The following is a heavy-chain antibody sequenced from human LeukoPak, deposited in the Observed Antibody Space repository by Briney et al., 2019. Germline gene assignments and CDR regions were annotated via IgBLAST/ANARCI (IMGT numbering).Heavy chain of an antibody. V-gene: IGHV4-61*02. Sequence: SQTLSLTCTVSGGSISSGDYYWSWIRQPPGKGLEWIGRIYTSGSTNYNPSLKSRVTISVDTSKNQFSLKLSSVTAADTAVYYCASGGSGSYLLDYWGQGTLVTVSS. CDR1: GGSISSGDYY. CDR2: IYTSGST. CDR3: ASGGSGSYLLDY. J-gene: IGHJ4*02. D-gene: IGHD3-10*01.